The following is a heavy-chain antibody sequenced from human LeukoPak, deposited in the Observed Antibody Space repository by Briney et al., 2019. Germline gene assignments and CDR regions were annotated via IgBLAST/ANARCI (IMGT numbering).Heavy chain of an antibody. CDR3: ARPGGNWNFPGGEH. CDR1: GGSINGYS. V-gene: IGHV4-59*08. CDR2: ISYTGTT. D-gene: IGHD1-20*01. J-gene: IGHJ4*02. Sequence: SETLSLTCSVSGGSINGYSWTWIRQPPGMRLEWVGHISYTGTTNYNPSLTTRVAISVDTSKNQFSLKLTSVTAADTAMYFCARPGGNWNFPGGEHLGQGTLVTVSS.